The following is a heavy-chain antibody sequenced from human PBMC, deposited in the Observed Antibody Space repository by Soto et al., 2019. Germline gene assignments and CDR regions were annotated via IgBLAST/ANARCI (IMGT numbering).Heavy chain of an antibody. V-gene: IGHV1-2*02. CDR2: INPKSGGT. CDR3: ARGTSVPSAGTWDY. Sequence: QVQLVQSGAEVKKPGASVKVFCRSSGFTFTGYYMHWVRQAPGQGLEWMGWINPKSGGTNYAQKFQGRVTMTRDTSINTAYMEMSRPRSDDTAVYYCARGTSVPSAGTWDYWGQGTLVTVSS. J-gene: IGHJ4*02. CDR1: GFTFTGYY. D-gene: IGHD6-13*01.